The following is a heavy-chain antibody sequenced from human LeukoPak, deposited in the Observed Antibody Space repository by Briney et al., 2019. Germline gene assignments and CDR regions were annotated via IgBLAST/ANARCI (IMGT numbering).Heavy chain of an antibody. CDR3: AKGAMIVVVGNAFDI. J-gene: IGHJ3*02. Sequence: PGGSLRLSCAASGFTFSNYAMSWVRQAPGKGLEWVSTISGSGGSTHYADSVKGRFTISRDNSKNTLYLQMNSLRAEDTAVYYCAKGAMIVVVGNAFDIWGQGTMVTVSS. D-gene: IGHD3-22*01. V-gene: IGHV3-23*01. CDR1: GFTFSNYA. CDR2: ISGSGGST.